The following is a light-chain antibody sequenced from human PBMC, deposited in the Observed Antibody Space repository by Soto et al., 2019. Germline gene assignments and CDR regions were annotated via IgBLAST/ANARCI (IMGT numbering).Light chain of an antibody. Sequence: QSALTQPPSASGSPGQSVTISCTGTSSDVGDFNYVSWYQQHPGKAPKLMIYEVTKRPSGVPDRFSGSKSGNTASLTVSGLQAEDEADYYCSSYAGSQKIFGTGTKVTVL. CDR3: SSYAGSQKI. CDR2: EVT. CDR1: SSDVGDFNY. V-gene: IGLV2-8*01. J-gene: IGLJ1*01.